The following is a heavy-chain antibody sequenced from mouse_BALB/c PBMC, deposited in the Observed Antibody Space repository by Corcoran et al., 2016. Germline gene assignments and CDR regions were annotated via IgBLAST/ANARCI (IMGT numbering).Heavy chain of an antibody. CDR2: FNPYNGAT. CDR1: GYSFTGYY. D-gene: IGHD1-1*01. V-gene: IGHV1-18*01. J-gene: IGHJ1*01. Sequence: EVQLQQSGPELVKPGASVKISCKASGYSFTGYYMHWVKQSHVKSLEWIGRFNPYNGATIYNHNFKDQASVTVDKSSSTAYMEIHSLTSEDSAVYYCARVHGSIPYYYFDGWGAGTTVTVSS. CDR3: ARVHGSIPYYYFDG.